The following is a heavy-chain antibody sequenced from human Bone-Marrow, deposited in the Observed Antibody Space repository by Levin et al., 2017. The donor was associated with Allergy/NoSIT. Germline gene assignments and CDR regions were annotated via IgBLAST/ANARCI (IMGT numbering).Heavy chain of an antibody. D-gene: IGHD6-19*01. CDR1: GYDFNSYW. CDR2: IDFDDSEI. CDR3: ARQPGITVNGLVNDY. J-gene: IGHJ4*02. V-gene: IGHV5-51*01. Sequence: GESLKISCQGLGYDFNSYWIGWVRQMPGKGLEWMGIIDFDDSEIKYSPSFEGRVTISADKSIRTAYLQWSSLRASDTAIYFCARQPGITVNGLVNDYWGQGTLVTVSS.